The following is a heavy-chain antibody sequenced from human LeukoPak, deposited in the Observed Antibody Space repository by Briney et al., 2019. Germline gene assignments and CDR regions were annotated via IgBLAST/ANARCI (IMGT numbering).Heavy chain of an antibody. D-gene: IGHD3-22*01. Sequence: GASVKVSCKASGGTFSSYAISWVRQAPGQGLEWMGGIIPIFGTANYAQKFQGRVTMTRDTSTSTVYMELSSLRSEDTAVYYCARGSYYYDSSGYPNWFDPWGQGTLVTVSS. CDR1: GGTFSSYA. V-gene: IGHV1-69*05. CDR2: IIPIFGTA. J-gene: IGHJ5*02. CDR3: ARGSYYYDSSGYPNWFDP.